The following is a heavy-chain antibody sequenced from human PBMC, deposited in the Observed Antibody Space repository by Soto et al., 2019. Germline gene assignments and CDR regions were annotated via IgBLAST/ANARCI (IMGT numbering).Heavy chain of an antibody. J-gene: IGHJ5*02. CDR1: GDYIHVGGYY. CDR3: GRDLTSNANCIDP. V-gene: IGHV4-30-4*01. Sequence: QVQLQESGPGLVKPSQTLSLTCSVSGDYIHVGGYYWTWIRQRPGTGLEWMGYIYYTGKTYYNPSLESRRTMSVDRSKNQFSLRLTSVTAADTAVYYCGRDLTSNANCIDPWGQGTLVTVSS. D-gene: IGHD2-2*01. CDR2: IYYTGKT.